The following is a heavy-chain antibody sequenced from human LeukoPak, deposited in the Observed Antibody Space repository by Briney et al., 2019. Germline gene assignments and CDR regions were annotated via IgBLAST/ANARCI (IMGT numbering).Heavy chain of an antibody. V-gene: IGHV3-30*18. J-gene: IGHJ4*02. CDR2: ISFDGSDK. CDR3: AKDLGGTYFDY. CDR1: GFTFSSYG. D-gene: IGHD1-26*01. Sequence: GGYLRLSCAASGFTFSSYGMHWVRQAPGKGLEWVAVISFDGSDKYYADSVTGRFTISRDDSKNMLYLQMNSLRAEDTAVYYCAKDLGGTYFDYWGQGTLVTVSS.